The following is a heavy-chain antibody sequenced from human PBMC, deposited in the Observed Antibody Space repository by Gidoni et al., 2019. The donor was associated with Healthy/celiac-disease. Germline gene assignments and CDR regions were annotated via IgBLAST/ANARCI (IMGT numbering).Heavy chain of an antibody. CDR1: GYSFTSYW. D-gene: IGHD3-10*01. V-gene: IGHV5-51*03. Sequence: EVHLVPSGAEVKQPGASLKISCKGSGYSFTSYWIGWVRQMPGKGREGMGIIYPGDSENRYSPSFQGQVTISADKSISTAYLQWSSRKASDTAMYYWARRLRGYYFDYWGQGTLVTVSS. CDR2: IYPGDSEN. J-gene: IGHJ4*02. CDR3: ARRLRGYYFDY.